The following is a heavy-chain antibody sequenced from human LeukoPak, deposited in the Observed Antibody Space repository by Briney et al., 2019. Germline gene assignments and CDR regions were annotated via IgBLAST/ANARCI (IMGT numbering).Heavy chain of an antibody. CDR2: IYYSGST. D-gene: IGHD3-3*01. V-gene: IGHV4-39*07. Sequence: SETLSLTCSVSGGSISSTIYDWAWIRQPPGKGLEWIGTIYYSGSTFYSPSLKSRVTISVDTSKNQFSLRLSSVTAADTAVYYCARDVKDFWSGYYTGIGFDYWGQGTLVTVSS. J-gene: IGHJ4*02. CDR1: GGSISSTIYD. CDR3: ARDVKDFWSGYYTGIGFDY.